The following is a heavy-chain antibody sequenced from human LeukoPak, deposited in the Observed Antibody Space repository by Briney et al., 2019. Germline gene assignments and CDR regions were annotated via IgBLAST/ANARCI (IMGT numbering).Heavy chain of an antibody. Sequence: SETLSLTCTVSGGSISSSSYYWGWIRQPPGKGLEWIGSIYYSGSTYYNPSLKSRVTISVDTSKNQFSLKLSSVTAADTAVYFCARGGYYGSGNDFRFDPWGQGTLVTVSS. CDR2: IYYSGST. D-gene: IGHD3-10*01. J-gene: IGHJ5*02. CDR3: ARGGYYGSGNDFRFDP. V-gene: IGHV4-39*07. CDR1: GGSISSSSYY.